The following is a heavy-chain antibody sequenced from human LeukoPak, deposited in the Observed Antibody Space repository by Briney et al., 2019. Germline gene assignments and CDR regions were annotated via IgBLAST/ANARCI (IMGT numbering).Heavy chain of an antibody. Sequence: GASVKVSCKASGYTFTSYDINWVRQAPGQGLEWMGWINPNSGGTNYAQKFQGRVTMTRDTSISTAYMELSRLRSDDTAVYYCARVGSSSSGGGVDYWGQGTLVTVSS. CDR3: ARVGSSSSGGGVDY. CDR1: GYTFTSYD. V-gene: IGHV1-2*02. J-gene: IGHJ4*02. CDR2: INPNSGGT. D-gene: IGHD6-6*01.